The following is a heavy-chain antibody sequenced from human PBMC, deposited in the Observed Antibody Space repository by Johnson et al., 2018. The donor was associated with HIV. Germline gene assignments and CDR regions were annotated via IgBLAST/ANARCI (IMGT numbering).Heavy chain of an antibody. J-gene: IGHJ3*02. Sequence: VQLVESGGGLIQPGGSLRLSCAASGFTVSSNYMSWVRQAPGKGLEWVSLIYSGGRTYYADSVKGRFTISRDNSKNTVYLQMNSLRAEDTAVYYCARVGQLARTHAFDIWGQGTMVTVSS. CDR2: IYSGGRT. CDR1: GFTVSSNY. CDR3: ARVGQLARTHAFDI. D-gene: IGHD6-13*01. V-gene: IGHV3-66*03.